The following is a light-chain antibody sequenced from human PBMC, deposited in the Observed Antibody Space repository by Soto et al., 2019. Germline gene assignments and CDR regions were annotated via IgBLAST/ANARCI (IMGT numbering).Light chain of an antibody. J-gene: IGKJ4*01. V-gene: IGKV3-11*01. CDR1: QSISSY. CDR3: QQRSNWPLT. Sequence: EIFFTQSPATPSLSPGERATLSFRASQSISSYLAWYQQKPGQAPRLLIYDASNRATGIPGRFSGSGSEKDFTLTISSLEPEDFAVYYCQQRSNWPLTFGGGTKVDIK. CDR2: DAS.